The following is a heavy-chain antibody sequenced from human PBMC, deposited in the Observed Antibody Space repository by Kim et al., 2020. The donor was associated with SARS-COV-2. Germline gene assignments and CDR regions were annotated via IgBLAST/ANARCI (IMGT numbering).Heavy chain of an antibody. V-gene: IGHV3-30*18. CDR2: ITYDGTNK. CDR3: AKDLSGSYTYFDY. D-gene: IGHD1-26*01. Sequence: GGSLRLSCAASGFTFSGYGIHWVRQAPGKGLEWVSVITYDGTNKYYADSVKGRFTISRDNSKNTLYLQMNSLRGEDTAVYYCAKDLSGSYTYFDYGGQG. CDR1: GFTFSGYG. J-gene: IGHJ4*02.